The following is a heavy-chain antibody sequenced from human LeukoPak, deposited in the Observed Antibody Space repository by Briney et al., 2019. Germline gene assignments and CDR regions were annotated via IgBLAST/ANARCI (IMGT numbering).Heavy chain of an antibody. V-gene: IGHV3-20*04. CDR1: GFTFDDYG. D-gene: IGHD3-10*01. Sequence: GGSLRLSCAASGFTFDDYGMSWVRQAPGKGLEWVSGINWNGGSTGYADSVKGRFTISRDNAKNSLYLQMNSLRAEDTAVYYCAKKLDQGFGELFYYYYMDVWGKGTTVTVSS. J-gene: IGHJ6*03. CDR3: AKKLDQGFGELFYYYYMDV. CDR2: INWNGGST.